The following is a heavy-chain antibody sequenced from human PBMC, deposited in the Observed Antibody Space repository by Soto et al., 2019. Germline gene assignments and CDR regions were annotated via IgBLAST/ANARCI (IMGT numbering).Heavy chain of an antibody. CDR1: GGTFSSYA. CDR3: ASGGSASYYYYGMDV. CDR2: IIPIFGTA. Sequence: SVKVSCKATGGTFSSYAISWVRQAPVQGLEWMGGIIPIFGTANYAQKFQGRVTITADESTSTAYMELSSLRSEDTAVYYCASGGSASYYYYGMDVWGQGTTVTVSS. J-gene: IGHJ6*02. D-gene: IGHD3-10*01. V-gene: IGHV1-69*13.